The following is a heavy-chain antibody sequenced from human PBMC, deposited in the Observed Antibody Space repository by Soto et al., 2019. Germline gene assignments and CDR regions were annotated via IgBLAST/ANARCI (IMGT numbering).Heavy chain of an antibody. CDR2: IYPGDSDT. D-gene: IGHD2-2*01. CDR1: GYSFTSYW. CDR3: ATVLFLRVPAAQGGGYYYYMDV. Sequence: PGESLKISCKGSGYSFTSYWIGWVRQMPGKGLEWMGIIYPGDSDTRYSPSFQGQVTISADKSISTAYLPWSSLKASDTAMYYCATVLFLRVPAAQGGGYYYYMDVWGKGTTVTVSS. V-gene: IGHV5-51*01. J-gene: IGHJ6*03.